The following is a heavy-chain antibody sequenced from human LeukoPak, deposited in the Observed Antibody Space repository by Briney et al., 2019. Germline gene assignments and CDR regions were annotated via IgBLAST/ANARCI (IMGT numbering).Heavy chain of an antibody. D-gene: IGHD3-22*01. CDR1: GYTFTDYY. V-gene: IGHV1-2*04. CDR3: ASDRSYDKGPLVY. Sequence: ASVKVSCKASGYTFTDYYMHWVRQAPGQGLEWMGWINPNSGDTNYAQKFQGWVTMTRDTSISTAYMELSRLTSDDTAVYYCASDRSYDKGPLVYWGQGTLVTVSS. CDR2: INPNSGDT. J-gene: IGHJ4*02.